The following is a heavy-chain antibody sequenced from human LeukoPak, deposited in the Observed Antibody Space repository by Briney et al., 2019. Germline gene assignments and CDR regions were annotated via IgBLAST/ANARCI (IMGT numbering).Heavy chain of an antibody. CDR1: GVSISSYY. V-gene: IGHV4-59*01. J-gene: IGHJ4*02. CDR2: IYYSGST. Sequence: SETLSLTCTVSGVSISSYYWSWIRQPPGKGLEWIGYIYYSGSTNYNPSLKSRVTISVDTSKNQFSLKLSSVTAADTAVYYCAGEGHWGQGTLVTVSS. CDR3: AGEGH.